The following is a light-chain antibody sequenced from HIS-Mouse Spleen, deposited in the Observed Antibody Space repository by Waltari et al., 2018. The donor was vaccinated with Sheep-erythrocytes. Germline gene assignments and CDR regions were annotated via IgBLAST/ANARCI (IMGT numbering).Light chain of an antibody. CDR3: QAWDSSTVV. J-gene: IGLJ2*01. V-gene: IGLV3-1*01. CDR2: QDS. CDR1: KLGDKY. Sequence: SYELTQPPSVSVSPGQTASITCSGDKLGDKYACWYQQKPGQSPVLVIYQDSKRPSGIPKRFSGSNSGNTATLTIRGTQAMDEADYYCQAWDSSTVVFGGGTKLTVL.